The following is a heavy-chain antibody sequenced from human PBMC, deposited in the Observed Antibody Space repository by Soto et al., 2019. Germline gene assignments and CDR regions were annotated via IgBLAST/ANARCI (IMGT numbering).Heavy chain of an antibody. Sequence: QVQLVQSGAEVKKPGSSVKVSCKASGGTFSSYAISWVRQAPGQGLEWMGGIIPIFGTANYAQKFQGRVTITADESTSTAYMELSSLRSEDTAVYYCARGPNYSNYDYYYAMDVWGQGTTVTVSS. D-gene: IGHD4-4*01. J-gene: IGHJ6*02. V-gene: IGHV1-69*01. CDR2: IIPIFGTA. CDR3: ARGPNYSNYDYYYAMDV. CDR1: GGTFSSYA.